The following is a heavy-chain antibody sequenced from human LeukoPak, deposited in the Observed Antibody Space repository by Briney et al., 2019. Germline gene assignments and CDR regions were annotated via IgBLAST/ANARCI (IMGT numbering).Heavy chain of an antibody. J-gene: IGHJ5*02. CDR1: GGSISSSNW. Sequence: SETLSLTCAVSGGSISSSNWWSWVRQPPGKGLEWIGEIYHSGSTNYNPSLKSRVTISVDKSKNQFSLKLSSVTAADTAVYYCARTLRYFDWLSLGSRFDPWGQGTLVTVSS. CDR3: ARTLRYFDWLSLGSRFDP. CDR2: IYHSGST. V-gene: IGHV4-4*02. D-gene: IGHD3-9*01.